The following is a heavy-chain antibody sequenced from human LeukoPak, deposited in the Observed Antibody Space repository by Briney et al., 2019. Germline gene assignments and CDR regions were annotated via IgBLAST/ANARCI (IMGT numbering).Heavy chain of an antibody. J-gene: IGHJ4*02. CDR3: AKDQGTAILAGFDY. CDR2: IIGRGTSA. D-gene: IGHD2-2*02. V-gene: IGHV3-23*01. CDR1: GFTFSAYA. Sequence: GGSLRLSCAASGFTFSAYAMNWVRQAPGKGLEWVSSIIGRGTSAYYADSVKGRFTISRDNAKNSLYLQMNSLRAEDTAVYYCAKDQGTAILAGFDYWGQGTPVTVSS.